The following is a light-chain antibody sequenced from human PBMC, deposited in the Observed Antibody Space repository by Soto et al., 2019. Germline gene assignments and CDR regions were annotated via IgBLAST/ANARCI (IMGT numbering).Light chain of an antibody. V-gene: IGLV4-69*01. CDR3: QTWGTGIHWV. Sequence: QLVLTQSPSASASLGASVKLTCTLSSGHSSYAIAWHQQQPEKGPRYLMKLNSDGSHSNGDGIPDRFSGSSSGAERYLTISSLQSEDEADYYCQTWGTGIHWVFGGGTKLTVL. CDR2: LNSDGSH. J-gene: IGLJ3*02. CDR1: SGHSSYA.